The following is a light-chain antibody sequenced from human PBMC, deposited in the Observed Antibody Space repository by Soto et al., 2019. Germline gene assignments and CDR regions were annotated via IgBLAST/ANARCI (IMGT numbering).Light chain of an antibody. CDR2: WAS. V-gene: IGKV4-1*01. CDR1: QSVLYSSNNKNY. J-gene: IGKJ2*01. CDR3: QQYYSAPYT. Sequence: DIVMTQSPDSLAVSLGERATINCKSSQSVLYSSNNKNYLAGYQQKPGKPPNLLIYWASTRESGVPDRYSDSGSGTDFTLTISSLQAEDVAVYYCQQYYSAPYTFGQGTKLDIK.